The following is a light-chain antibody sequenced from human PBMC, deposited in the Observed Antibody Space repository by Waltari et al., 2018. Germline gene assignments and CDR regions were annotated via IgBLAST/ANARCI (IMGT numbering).Light chain of an antibody. V-gene: IGKV3-15*01. J-gene: IGKJ2*01. Sequence: ETVMTQSPATLSLSPGERATLSCRASQSVSSNLVWYQQKPGQAPRLLIYGASTRATGVPARFSGSGSGTEFTLTISSLQSEDFALYYCQQYNNWPPYTFGQGTKLEIK. CDR1: QSVSSN. CDR2: GAS. CDR3: QQYNNWPPYT.